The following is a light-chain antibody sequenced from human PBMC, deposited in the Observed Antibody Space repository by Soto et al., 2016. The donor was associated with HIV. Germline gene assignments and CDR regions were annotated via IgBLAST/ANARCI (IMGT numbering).Light chain of an antibody. CDR2: KAS. V-gene: IGKV1-5*03. CDR3: QQFGNKPYT. Sequence: DIQMTQSPSTLSASVGDRVTITCRASQDITTWLAWYQQKPGKPPNLLIYKASNLQNGVPSRFSGCGSGTEFTLSINSLQPDDFATYYCQQFGNKPYTFGQGTKLEIK. J-gene: IGKJ2*01. CDR1: QDITTW.